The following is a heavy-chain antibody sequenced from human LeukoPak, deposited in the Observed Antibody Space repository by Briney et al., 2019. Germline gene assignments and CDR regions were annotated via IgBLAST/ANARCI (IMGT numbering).Heavy chain of an antibody. J-gene: IGHJ4*02. D-gene: IGHD2-8*01. Sequence: SETLSLTCAAYGGSFSDYYWSWIRQPPGKGLEWIGEINHSGSTNYNPSLKSRVTISVDTSKNQFSLKLSSVTAADTAVYYCARTNDYLDYWGQGTLVTVSS. CDR3: ARTNDYLDY. CDR2: INHSGST. CDR1: GGSFSDYY. V-gene: IGHV4-34*01.